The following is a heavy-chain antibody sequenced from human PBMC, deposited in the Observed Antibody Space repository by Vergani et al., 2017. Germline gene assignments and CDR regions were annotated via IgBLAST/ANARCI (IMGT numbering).Heavy chain of an antibody. CDR1: GFTFSSYA. V-gene: IGHV3-23*01. D-gene: IGHD6-13*01. CDR2: ISCSGGST. CDR3: AKDSSSWYWSDY. J-gene: IGHJ4*02. Sequence: EVQLLESGGGLVQPGGSLRLSCAASGFTFSSYAMSWVRQAPGKGLEWVSAISCSGGSTYYADSVKGRFTISRDNSKNTLYLQMNSLRAEDTAVYYCAKDSSSWYWSDYWGQGTLVTVSS.